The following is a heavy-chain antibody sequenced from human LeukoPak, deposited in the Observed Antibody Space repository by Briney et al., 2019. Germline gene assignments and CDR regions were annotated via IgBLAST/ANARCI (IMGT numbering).Heavy chain of an antibody. J-gene: IGHJ6*03. D-gene: IGHD3-10*01. CDR1: GYTFTSYD. Sequence: ASVKVSCKASGYTFTSYDINWVRQATGQGLEWMGWMNPNSGNTGYAQKFQGRVTMTRNTSISTAYMELSSLRSEDTAVYYCAAGSYSFYYMGVWGKGTTVIISS. CDR3: AAGSYSFYYMGV. V-gene: IGHV1-8*01. CDR2: MNPNSGNT.